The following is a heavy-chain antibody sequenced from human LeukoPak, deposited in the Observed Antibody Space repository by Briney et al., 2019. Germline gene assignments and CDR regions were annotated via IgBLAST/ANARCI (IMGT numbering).Heavy chain of an antibody. D-gene: IGHD7-27*01. CDR1: VFPFSSYE. J-gene: IGHJ6*03. CDR3: ARDPGASYYYYYYMDV. V-gene: IGHV3-48*03. CDR2: VSGSASAI. Sequence: GGSLRLSCAASVFPFSSYEMNWVRQPPGKGLEWVSYVSGSASAIFYADSVKGRFTVSRDNAKNSLYLQMNSLRAEDTAVYYCARDPGASYYYYYYMDVWGKGTTVTVSS.